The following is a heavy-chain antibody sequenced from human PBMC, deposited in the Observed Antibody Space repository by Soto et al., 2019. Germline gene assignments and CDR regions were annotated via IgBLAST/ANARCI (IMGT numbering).Heavy chain of an antibody. CDR2: IYYSGNT. Sequence: QLQLQESGPGLVKPSETLSLTCTVSGGSITSSSYYWGWIRQPPGKGLEWIGSIYYSGNTYYNPSLKSRFTISVDTSRNQFSLKLSAVTAADTAVYYCASLPRGGYSYGLLDYWGQGTLVTVSS. CDR3: ASLPRGGYSYGLLDY. D-gene: IGHD5-18*01. J-gene: IGHJ4*02. V-gene: IGHV4-39*01. CDR1: GGSITSSSYY.